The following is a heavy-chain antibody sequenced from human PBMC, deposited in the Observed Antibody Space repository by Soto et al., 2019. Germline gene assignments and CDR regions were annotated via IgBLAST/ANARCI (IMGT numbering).Heavy chain of an antibody. D-gene: IGHD6-6*01. CDR3: ARDVVEYSSSSEYYYYYYMDV. CDR2: ISSSGSTI. V-gene: IGHV3-11*01. Sequence: QVQLVESGGGLVKPGGSLRLSCAASGFTFSDYYMSWIRQAPGKGLEWVSYISSSGSTIYYADSVKGRFTISRDNAKNSLYLQMNSLRAEDTGVYYCARDVVEYSSSSEYYYYYYMDVGGKGTTVTVSS. J-gene: IGHJ6*03. CDR1: GFTFSDYY.